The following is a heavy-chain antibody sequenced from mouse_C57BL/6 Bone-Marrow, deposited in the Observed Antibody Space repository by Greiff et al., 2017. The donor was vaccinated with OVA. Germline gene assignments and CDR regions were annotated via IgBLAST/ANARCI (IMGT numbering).Heavy chain of an antibody. CDR3: ERPLVYSGTDY. Sequence: EVQLVESGGDLVKPGGSLKLSCAASGFTFSSYGMSWVRQTPDKRLEWVATISSGGSYTYYPDSVKGRFTISRDNAKNTLYLQMSSLKSEDTAMYYCERPLVYSGTDYWGQGTTLTVSS. D-gene: IGHD2-1*01. CDR1: GFTFSSYG. J-gene: IGHJ2*01. CDR2: ISSGGSYT. V-gene: IGHV5-6*01.